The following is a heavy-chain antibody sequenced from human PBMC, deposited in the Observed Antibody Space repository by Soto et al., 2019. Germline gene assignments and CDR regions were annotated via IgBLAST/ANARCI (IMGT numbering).Heavy chain of an antibody. Sequence: QVQLVQSGAEVKKPGASVKVSCKASGYTFTSYDINWARQATGQGLEWMGWLNPNSGKTGYAQKLQGRDTMTRNTAISTAYMDLISLRSEDTAVYYCTRGPTKDSSMDVWGQGTTVTVSS. J-gene: IGHJ6*02. CDR1: GYTFTSYD. V-gene: IGHV1-8*01. D-gene: IGHD5-12*01. CDR3: TRGPTKDSSMDV. CDR2: LNPNSGKT.